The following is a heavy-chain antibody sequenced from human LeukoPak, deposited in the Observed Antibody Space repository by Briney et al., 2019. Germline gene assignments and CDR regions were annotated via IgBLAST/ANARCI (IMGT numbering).Heavy chain of an antibody. Sequence: SETLSLTCTVSGGSISSSSYYWGWIHQPPGKGLEWIGSLYYSGNTYYNPSLKSRVAISVDTSKNQFSLNLTSVTAADTAVYYCASSPTTAGYSIIFDPWGLGTLVTVSS. D-gene: IGHD6-13*01. CDR2: LYYSGNT. CDR1: GGSISSSSYY. J-gene: IGHJ5*02. V-gene: IGHV4-39*07. CDR3: ASSPTTAGYSIIFDP.